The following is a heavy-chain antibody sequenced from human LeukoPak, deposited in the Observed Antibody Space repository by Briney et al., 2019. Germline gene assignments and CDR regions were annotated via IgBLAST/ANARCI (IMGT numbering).Heavy chain of an antibody. CDR2: IYYSGST. J-gene: IGHJ4*02. V-gene: IGHV4-59*08. CDR1: GGSISSYY. CDR3: ARHGPPTYYYGSGSLYYFDY. D-gene: IGHD3-10*01. Sequence: SETLSLTCTVSGGSISSYYWSWIRQPPGKGLEWIGYIYYSGSTNYNPSLKSRVTISVDTSKNQFSLKLSSVTAADTAAYYCARHGPPTYYYGSGSLYYFDYWGQGTLVTVSS.